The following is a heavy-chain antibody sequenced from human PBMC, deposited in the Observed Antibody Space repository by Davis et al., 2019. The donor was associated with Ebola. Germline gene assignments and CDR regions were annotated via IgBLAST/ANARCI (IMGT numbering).Heavy chain of an antibody. J-gene: IGHJ4*02. CDR1: GVSISRHY. CDR3: SERGSSV. D-gene: IGHD3-10*01. Sequence: PSETLSLTCTVSGVSISRHYWSWIRQPPGKRLEWIGSIYYIGSAYYNSSLASRATISVDTSKNQFSLKLTSVTAADTAMYYCSERGSSVWGQGTLVTVSS. V-gene: IGHV4-59*03. CDR2: IYYIGSA.